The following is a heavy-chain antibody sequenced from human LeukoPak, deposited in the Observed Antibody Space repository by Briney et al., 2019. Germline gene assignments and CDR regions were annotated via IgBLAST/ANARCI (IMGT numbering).Heavy chain of an antibody. CDR3: ATLPT. CDR2: ISYDGNNK. Sequence: GESLRLSCAASGFTFNSYWMHWVRQAPGKGLEWVAVISYDGNNKYYADSVKGRFTISRDNSKNTLYLQMNSLRAEDTALYYCATLPTWGQGTLVTVSS. D-gene: IGHD4-17*01. CDR1: GFTFNSYW. V-gene: IGHV3-30-3*01. J-gene: IGHJ4*02.